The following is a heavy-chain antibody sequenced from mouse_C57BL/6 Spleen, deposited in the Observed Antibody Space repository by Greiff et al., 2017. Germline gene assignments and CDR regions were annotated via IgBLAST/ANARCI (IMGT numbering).Heavy chain of an antibody. D-gene: IGHD1-1*01. CDR3: TRALITTVVNDY. V-gene: IGHV1-15*01. J-gene: IGHJ2*01. CDR2: IDPETGGT. CDR1: GYTFTDYE. Sequence: QVQLQQSGAELVRPGASVTLSCKASGYTFTDYEMHWVKQTPVHGLEWIGAIDPETGGTAYNQKFKGKAILTADKSSSTAYMELRSLTSEDSAVYYCTRALITTVVNDYWGQGTTLTVSS.